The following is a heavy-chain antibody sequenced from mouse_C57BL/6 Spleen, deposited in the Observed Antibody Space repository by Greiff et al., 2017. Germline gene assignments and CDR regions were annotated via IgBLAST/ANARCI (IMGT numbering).Heavy chain of an antibody. V-gene: IGHV1-69*01. J-gene: IGHJ1*03. CDR1: GYTFTSYW. D-gene: IGHD2-1*01. CDR2: IDPSDSYT. Sequence: VQLQQPGAELVMPGASVKLSCKASGYTFTSYWMHWVKQRPGQGLEWIGEIDPSDSYTNYNQKFTGKSTLTVDKSSSTAYMQLSSLTSEDSAVYYCARKNGNYVWYFDVWGTGTTVTVSS. CDR3: ARKNGNYVWYFDV.